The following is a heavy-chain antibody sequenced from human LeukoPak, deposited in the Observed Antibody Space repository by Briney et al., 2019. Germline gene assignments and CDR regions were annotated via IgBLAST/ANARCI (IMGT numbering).Heavy chain of an antibody. CDR3: ARLSDIVVPAAMRANDY. J-gene: IGHJ4*02. D-gene: IGHD2-2*01. CDR1: GGSFSGYY. V-gene: IGHV4-34*01. CDR2: INHSGST. Sequence: SETLSVTCAVYGGSFSGYYWSWIRQPPGKGLEWIGEINHSGSTNYNPSLKSRVTISVDTSKNQFSLKLSSVTAADTAVYYCARLSDIVVPAAMRANDYWGQGTLVTVSS.